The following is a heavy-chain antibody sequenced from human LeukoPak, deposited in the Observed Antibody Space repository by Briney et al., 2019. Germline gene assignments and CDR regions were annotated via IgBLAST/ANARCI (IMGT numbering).Heavy chain of an antibody. CDR3: AKEESYFYGSMAY. Sequence: GGSLRLSCAASGFTFGTYGMHWVRQAPGKGLEWVAVISYDGSDKYYADSVKGRFTISRDSSKNTLYLQMNSLRADDTAVYYCAKEESYFYGSMAYWGQGTLFTVSS. J-gene: IGHJ4*02. CDR2: ISYDGSDK. D-gene: IGHD3-10*01. CDR1: GFTFGTYG. V-gene: IGHV3-30*18.